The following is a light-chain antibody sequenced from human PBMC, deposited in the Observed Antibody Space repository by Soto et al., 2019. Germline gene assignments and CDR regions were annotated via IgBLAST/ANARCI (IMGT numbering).Light chain of an antibody. J-gene: IGKJ1*01. CDR3: QQYGSSPWT. CDR2: GPS. V-gene: IGKV3-20*01. Sequence: EIVLTQSPGHLSLSPGERATLSCRTSQSVSSSYVAWYQQKPGQAPMPLIYGPSSRAIGITDRFSGSGSGTDFTLPISRLAPEDFAVYYWQQYGSSPWTFGQGTKVEIK. CDR1: QSVSSSY.